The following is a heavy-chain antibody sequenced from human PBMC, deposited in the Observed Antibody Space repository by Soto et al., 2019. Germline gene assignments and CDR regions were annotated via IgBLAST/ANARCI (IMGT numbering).Heavy chain of an antibody. D-gene: IGHD7-27*01. Sequence: EVQLVESGGDLVQPGGSLRLSCGASGFSFSSYTMNWVRQAPGKGLEWISYISSDSTARVYADSVQGRFTISRDNAKNSLYLQMNSLRDEDTAVYYCARELNWAFDYWGQGTLVTVSS. J-gene: IGHJ4*02. CDR3: ARELNWAFDY. CDR1: GFSFSSYT. V-gene: IGHV3-48*02. CDR2: ISSDSTAR.